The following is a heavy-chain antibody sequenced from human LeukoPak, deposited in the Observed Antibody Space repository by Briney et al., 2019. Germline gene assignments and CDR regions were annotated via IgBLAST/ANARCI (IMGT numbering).Heavy chain of an antibody. CDR3: ATHWRGR. CDR1: GFSLSGYW. CDR2: IKEDGSRR. Sequence: GGSLRLSCTASGFSLSGYWMSWVRQAPGKGPEWLANIKEDGSRRYYSESVRGRFTISRDNSEKSLYLQMNSLRAEDTAVYYCATHWRGRWGQGTLVTVSS. V-gene: IGHV3-7*03. J-gene: IGHJ4*02. D-gene: IGHD1-1*01.